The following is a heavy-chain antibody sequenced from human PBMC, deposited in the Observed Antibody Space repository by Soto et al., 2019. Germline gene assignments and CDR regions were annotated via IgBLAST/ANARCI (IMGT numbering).Heavy chain of an antibody. J-gene: IGHJ4*02. CDR2: INSDGNST. Sequence: EVQLVESGGGLVQPGGSLRLSCAASGFTFSPFWMHWVRQVPGKGPVWVSRINSDGNSTSYADSVKGRFTISRDNAQNSLALHMGRLRAEATPVYCCRRGISLFACSGQGPLVTVSS. V-gene: IGHV3-74*01. CDR1: GFTFSPFW. CDR3: RRGISLFAC. D-gene: IGHD3-3*02.